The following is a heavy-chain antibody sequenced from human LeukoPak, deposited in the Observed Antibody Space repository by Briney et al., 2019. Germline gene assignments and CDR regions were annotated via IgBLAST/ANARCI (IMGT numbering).Heavy chain of an antibody. CDR1: GFTFNNAW. CDR2: IKSKTNGGTT. Sequence: GGSLRLSCAASGFTFNNAWMSWVRQAPGKGLEWVGRIKSKTNGGTTDYAAPVKGRFTISRDDSKNTLYLQMNSLKTEDTAVYYCTTCLLAYSFDYWGQGTLVTVSS. CDR3: TTCLLAYSFDY. D-gene: IGHD2-15*01. J-gene: IGHJ4*02. V-gene: IGHV3-15*01.